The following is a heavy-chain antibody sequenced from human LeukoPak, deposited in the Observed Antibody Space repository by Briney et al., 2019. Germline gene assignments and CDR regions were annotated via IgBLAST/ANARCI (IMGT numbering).Heavy chain of an antibody. J-gene: IGHJ4*02. V-gene: IGHV3-9*03. CDR3: AKPFRTYHYDTGGYYFDY. Sequence: LSLTCAVSGYSISSGYYWGWVRRAPGKGLEWVAGINWNSGSVGYGDSVKGRFTISRDNAKNSLYLQMNSLRAEDMALYYCAKPFRTYHYDTGGYYFDYWGQGALVIVSS. CDR2: INWNSGSV. D-gene: IGHD3-22*01. CDR1: GYSISSGYY.